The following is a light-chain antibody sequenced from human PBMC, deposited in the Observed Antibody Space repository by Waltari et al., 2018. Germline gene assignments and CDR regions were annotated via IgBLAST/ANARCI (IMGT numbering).Light chain of an antibody. CDR1: QSVSSN. J-gene: IGKJ3*01. V-gene: IGKV3D-15*01. CDR2: GAS. CDR3: QQYNSWPPLFT. Sequence: EIVMTQSPATLSVSPGDRATLPCRASQSVSSNLAWYQQKPGQAPRLLIYGASTRATGIPARFSGTGSGTEFTLTISSLQSEDFAVYYCQQYNSWPPLFTFGPGTKVDMK.